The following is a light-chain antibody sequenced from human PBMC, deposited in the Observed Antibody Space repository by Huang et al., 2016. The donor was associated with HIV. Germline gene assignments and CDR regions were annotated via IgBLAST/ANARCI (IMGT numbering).Light chain of an antibody. V-gene: IGKV1-39*01. CDR1: QNIYTY. CDR2: ATS. J-gene: IGKJ2*01. CDR3: QQSYLTPNT. Sequence: DIQMTQSPSSLSTSVGDRVTITCRASQNIYTYLNWYQQKPGKAPNLLIYATSGLQSGVPSRFSGRGSGTDFTLTIDSLQPEDSATYYCQQSYLTPNTFGQGTKLEIK.